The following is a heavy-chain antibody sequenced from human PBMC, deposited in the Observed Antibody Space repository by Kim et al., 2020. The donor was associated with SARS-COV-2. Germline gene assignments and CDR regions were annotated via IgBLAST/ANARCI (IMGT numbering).Heavy chain of an antibody. CDR1: GFTFSNAW. V-gene: IGHV3-15*01. CDR2: IKSKTDGGTT. Sequence: GGSLRLSCAASGFTFSNAWMSWVRQAPGKGLEWVGRIKSKTDGGTTDYAAPVKGRFTISRDDSKNTLYLQMNSLKTEDTAVYYCTTGQTYYYDTPFDYWGQGTLVTVSS. D-gene: IGHD3-22*01. J-gene: IGHJ4*02. CDR3: TTGQTYYYDTPFDY.